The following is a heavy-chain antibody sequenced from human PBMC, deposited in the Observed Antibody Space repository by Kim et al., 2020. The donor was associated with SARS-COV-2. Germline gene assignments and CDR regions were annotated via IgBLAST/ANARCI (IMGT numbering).Heavy chain of an antibody. J-gene: IGHJ6*02. V-gene: IGHV4-34*01. CDR1: GGSFSGYY. CDR3: ARVHSMVRGVRRYGMDV. D-gene: IGHD3-10*01. Sequence: SETLSLTCAVYGGSFSGYYWSWIRQPPGKGLEWIGEINHSGSTNYNPSLKSRVTISVDTSKNQFSLKLSSVTAADTAVYYCARVHSMVRGVRRYGMDVWGQGTTVTVSS. CDR2: INHSGST.